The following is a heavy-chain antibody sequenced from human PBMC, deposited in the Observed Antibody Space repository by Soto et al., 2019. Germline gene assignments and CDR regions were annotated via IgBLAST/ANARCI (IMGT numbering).Heavy chain of an antibody. V-gene: IGHV3-30*18. Sequence: QVQLVESGGGVVQPGRSLSLSCAASGFTFSSYGMHWVRQAPGKGLEWVAVISYDGSNKYYADSVKGRFTISRDNSKNTLYLQMNSLRAEDTAVYYCAKAEYSSSPADYWCQGTLVTVSS. CDR3: AKAEYSSSPADY. CDR2: ISYDGSNK. CDR1: GFTFSSYG. J-gene: IGHJ4*02. D-gene: IGHD6-6*01.